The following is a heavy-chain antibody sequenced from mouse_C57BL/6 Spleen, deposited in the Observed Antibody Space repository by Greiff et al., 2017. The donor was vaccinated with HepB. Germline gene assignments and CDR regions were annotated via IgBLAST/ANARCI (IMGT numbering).Heavy chain of an antibody. CDR2: ISSGGDYI. CDR1: GFTFSSYA. CDR3: TRKGGAYYGNYDAMDY. J-gene: IGHJ4*01. Sequence: EVQLVESGEGLVKPGGSLKLSCAASGFTFSSYAMSWVRQTPEKRLEWVAYISSGGDYIYYADTVKGRFTISRDNARNTLYLQMSSLKSEDTAMYYCTRKGGAYYGNYDAMDYWGQGTSVTVSS. V-gene: IGHV5-9-1*02. D-gene: IGHD2-10*01.